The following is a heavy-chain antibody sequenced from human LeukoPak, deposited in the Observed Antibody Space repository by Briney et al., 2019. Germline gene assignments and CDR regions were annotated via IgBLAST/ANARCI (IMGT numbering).Heavy chain of an antibody. Sequence: PGGSLRLSCAASVFTFSSYWMTWVRQAPGKGLEWVANIKQDGSEKYYVDSVKGRFTIFRHNAKNSLYLQMNRLRGEDTALYYCARVLDSSSSRYQAFPYWGQGTLVTVS. CDR2: IKQDGSEK. J-gene: IGHJ4*02. CDR3: ARVLDSSSSRYQAFPY. D-gene: IGHD2-15*01. CDR1: VFTFSSYW. V-gene: IGHV3-7*01.